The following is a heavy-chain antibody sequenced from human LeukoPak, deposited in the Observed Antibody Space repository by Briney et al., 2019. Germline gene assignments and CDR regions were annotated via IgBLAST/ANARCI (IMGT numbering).Heavy chain of an antibody. CDR2: IIPIFGTA. Sequence: SVKVSCKASGGTFSSYAISWVRQAPGQGLEWMGGIIPIFGTANYAQKFQGRVTITADKSTSTAYMELSSLRSEDTAVYYCARDKSIAARGDYMDVWGKGTTVTVSS. CDR1: GGTFSSYA. V-gene: IGHV1-69*06. J-gene: IGHJ6*03. CDR3: ARDKSIAARGDYMDV. D-gene: IGHD6-6*01.